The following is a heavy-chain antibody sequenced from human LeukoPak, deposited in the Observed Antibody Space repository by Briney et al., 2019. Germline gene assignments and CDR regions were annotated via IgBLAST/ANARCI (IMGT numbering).Heavy chain of an antibody. J-gene: IGHJ4*02. CDR3: ASGYDFTY. CDR2: INSDGSGT. CDR1: GFTFSSYW. V-gene: IGHV3-74*01. Sequence: GGSLRLSCAASGFTFSSYWMHWVRQAPGKGLVWVSHINSDGSGTTYADSVKGRFTISRDNAKNTLYLQMNSLRAEDTAVYYCASGYDFTYWGQGTLVTVSS. D-gene: IGHD5-12*01.